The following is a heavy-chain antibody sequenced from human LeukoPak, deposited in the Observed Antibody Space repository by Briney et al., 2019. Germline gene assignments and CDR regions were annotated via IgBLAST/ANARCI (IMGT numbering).Heavy chain of an antibody. CDR1: GFTFDDYA. CDR3: AKAPKWELAPGYFDY. Sequence: GGSLRLSCAASGFTFDDYAMHWVRQAPGKGLEWVSGISWNSGSIGYADSVKGRFTTSRDNAKNSLYLQMNSLRAEDTALYYCAKAPKWELAPGYFDYWGQGTLVTVSS. D-gene: IGHD1-26*01. CDR2: ISWNSGSI. J-gene: IGHJ4*02. V-gene: IGHV3-9*01.